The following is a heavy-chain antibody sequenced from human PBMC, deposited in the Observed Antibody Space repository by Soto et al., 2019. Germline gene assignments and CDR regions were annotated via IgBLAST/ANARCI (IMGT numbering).Heavy chain of an antibody. V-gene: IGHV4-59*08. J-gene: IGHJ6*03. CDR3: ARHGYSYGYYYYYYMDV. CDR1: GGSICSYY. Sequence: HSETPSISCTVSGGSICSYYWSWIRQHPGKGLEWIGYIYYSGSTNYNPSLKSRVTISVDTSKNQFSLKLSSVTAADTAVYYCARHGYSYGYYYYYYMDVWGKGTTVTVSS. CDR2: IYYSGST. D-gene: IGHD5-18*01.